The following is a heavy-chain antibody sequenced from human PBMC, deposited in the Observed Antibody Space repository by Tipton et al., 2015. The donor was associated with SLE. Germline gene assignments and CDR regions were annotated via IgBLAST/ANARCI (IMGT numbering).Heavy chain of an antibody. J-gene: IGHJ4*02. CDR1: GYSISSGYF. D-gene: IGHD3-10*01. V-gene: IGHV4-38-2*02. Sequence: TLSLTCTVSGYSISSGYFWGWIRQPPGKGPEWIGAIDHSGTTYYHPSLKSRVHISLDTSKNQFSLKLTSLTDADTAVFYCARVSGPRGSFDYWGQGKLVTVSS. CDR2: IDHSGTT. CDR3: ARVSGPRGSFDY.